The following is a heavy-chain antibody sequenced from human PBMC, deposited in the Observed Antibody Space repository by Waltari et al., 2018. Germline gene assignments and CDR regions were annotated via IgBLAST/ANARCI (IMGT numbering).Heavy chain of an antibody. V-gene: IGHV3-7*01. D-gene: IGHD3-22*01. Sequence: VQLVQSGAEVKKPGASVKVSCKASGYTFSSYWMSWVRQAPGKGLEWVANIKQDGSEKYYVDSGKGRFTISRDNAKNSLYLQMNSLRAEDTAVYYCAREATNYDSSGYYSGDAFDIWGQGTMVTVSS. J-gene: IGHJ3*02. CDR1: GYTFSSYW. CDR3: AREATNYDSSGYYSGDAFDI. CDR2: IKQDGSEK.